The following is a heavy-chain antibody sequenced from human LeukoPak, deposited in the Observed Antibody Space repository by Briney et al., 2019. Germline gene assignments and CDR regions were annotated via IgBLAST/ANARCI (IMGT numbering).Heavy chain of an antibody. D-gene: IGHD6-13*01. CDR3: AKVRQFTAATGTGLDY. CDR2: IWHDGSIK. J-gene: IGHJ4*02. Sequence: GRSLRLSCAASGFTFSNYGMHWVRQTPGKGLDWVAVIWHDGSIKYYADSVRGRFAISGDNSMNTVYLQMNSLRVEDTAVYYCAKVRQFTAATGTGLDYWGQGTLVTVSS. CDR1: GFTFSNYG. V-gene: IGHV3-33*03.